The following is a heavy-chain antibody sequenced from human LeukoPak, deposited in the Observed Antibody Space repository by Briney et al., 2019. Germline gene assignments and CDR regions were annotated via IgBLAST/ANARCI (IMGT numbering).Heavy chain of an antibody. D-gene: IGHD3-10*01. J-gene: IGHJ4*02. CDR1: GGSFGSYY. V-gene: IGHV4-34*01. Sequence: SETLSLTCAVYGGSFGSYYWSWIRQPPGKGLEWIGEINHSGSTNYNPSLKSRVTISVDTSKNQFSLKLSSVTAADTAVYYCARCEGITMVRGVITKKGNRMYYFDYWGQGTLVTVSS. CDR2: INHSGST. CDR3: ARCEGITMVRGVITKKGNRMYYFDY.